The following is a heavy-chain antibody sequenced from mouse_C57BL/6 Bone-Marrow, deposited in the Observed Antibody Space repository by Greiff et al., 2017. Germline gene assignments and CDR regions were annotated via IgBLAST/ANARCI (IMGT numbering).Heavy chain of an antibody. V-gene: IGHV1-59*01. D-gene: IGHD4-1*01. Sequence: QVQLQQPGAELVRPGTSVKLSCKASGYTFTSYWMHWVKQRPGQGLAWIGVIDPSDSYTNYNQKFKGKATLTVDTSSSTAYMQLSSLTSEDSAVYYCARGLGRFAYWGQGTLVTVSA. J-gene: IGHJ3*01. CDR3: ARGLGRFAY. CDR2: IDPSDSYT. CDR1: GYTFTSYW.